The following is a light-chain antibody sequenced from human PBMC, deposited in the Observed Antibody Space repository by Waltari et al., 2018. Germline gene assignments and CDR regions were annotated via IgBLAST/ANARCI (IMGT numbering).Light chain of an antibody. J-gene: IGLJ3*02. CDR3: CSNAGRSSLV. CDR2: DVT. Sequence: QSALTQPASVSGSPGQSITISCTGASTDVGDYNYVSWYQQIPGKAPKVIIYDVTKRPSLVSKRLSGSKSGNSASLSLSGLQAEDEAHYYGCSNAGRSSLVFGGGTKVTVL. V-gene: IGLV2-23*02. CDR1: STDVGDYNY.